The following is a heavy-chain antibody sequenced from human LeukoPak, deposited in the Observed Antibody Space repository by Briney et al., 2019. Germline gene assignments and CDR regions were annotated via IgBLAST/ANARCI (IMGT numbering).Heavy chain of an antibody. Sequence: QTGGSLRLSCAASGFTFSSYSMNWVRQLPGKGLEWISYISSSGSTMYYADSVKGRFTISRDNAKNSLYLQMNSLRAKDTAVYYCADYGDYGAIDYWGQGALVTVSS. J-gene: IGHJ4*02. D-gene: IGHD4-17*01. CDR2: ISSSGSTM. CDR3: ADYGDYGAIDY. V-gene: IGHV3-48*01. CDR1: GFTFSSYS.